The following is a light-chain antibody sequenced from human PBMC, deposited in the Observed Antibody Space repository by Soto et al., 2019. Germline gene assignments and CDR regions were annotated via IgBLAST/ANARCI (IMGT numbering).Light chain of an antibody. CDR3: QQRNNWPPDLT. V-gene: IGKV3-11*01. J-gene: IGKJ3*01. CDR2: DAS. CDR1: QSVNN. Sequence: EIVLTQSPATLSLSPGERATLSCRASQSVNNLAWYQQKPGQAPRLLIYDASNRATGIAARFSGSGSGTDFTLTISSLEPEDFAVYYCQQRNNWPPDLTFGPGTRVD.